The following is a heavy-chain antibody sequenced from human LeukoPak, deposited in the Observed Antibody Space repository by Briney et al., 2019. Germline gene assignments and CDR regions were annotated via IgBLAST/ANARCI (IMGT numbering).Heavy chain of an antibody. Sequence: ASVKDSCKASGYTFTYYGISWVRQAPGQGLEWMGWISVYNGNTNYAQNLQGRVTMTTDTSTSTAYMELRSLRSDDTAVYYCARRYCSSTSCFHFDYWGQGTLVTVSS. V-gene: IGHV1-18*01. J-gene: IGHJ4*02. CDR1: GYTFTYYG. CDR2: ISVYNGNT. CDR3: ARRYCSSTSCFHFDY. D-gene: IGHD2-2*01.